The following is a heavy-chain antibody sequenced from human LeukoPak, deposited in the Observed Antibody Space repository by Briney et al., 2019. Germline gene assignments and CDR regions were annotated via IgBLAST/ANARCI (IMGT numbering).Heavy chain of an antibody. J-gene: IGHJ5*02. D-gene: IGHD3-10*01. CDR3: ARVVRGEGWFDP. Sequence: GGSLTLSCAASGFTFSDYYISWIRQAPGKGREWVSYISSSSSYTNYADSVKGRFTISRDNAKNSLYLQMNSLRAEDTAVYYCARVVRGEGWFDPWGQGTLVTVSS. CDR1: GFTFSDYY. V-gene: IGHV3-11*06. CDR2: ISSSSSYT.